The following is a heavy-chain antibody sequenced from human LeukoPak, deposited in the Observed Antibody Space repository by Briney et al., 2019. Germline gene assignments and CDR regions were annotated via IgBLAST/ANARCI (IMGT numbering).Heavy chain of an antibody. CDR3: ARVHMPYQQMFGWFDP. J-gene: IGHJ5*02. D-gene: IGHD3-10*02. CDR1: VFTFSSYG. CDR2: IWYDGNNK. V-gene: IGHV3-33*01. Sequence: GRSLILSCAASVFTFSSYGMHWVRQAPGKGLERVAVIWYDGNNKYYAASVKGRFTISRDNSKNTLYLQMNSLRAEDTAVYYCARVHMPYQQMFGWFDPWGQGTLVTVSS.